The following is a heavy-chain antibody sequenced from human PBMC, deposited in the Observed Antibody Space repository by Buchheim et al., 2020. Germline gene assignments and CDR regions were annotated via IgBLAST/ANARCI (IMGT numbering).Heavy chain of an antibody. D-gene: IGHD4-17*01. J-gene: IGHJ6*02. CDR3: ARDGGYGDYDYYYYGMDV. CDR2: ISSSSSTI. CDR1: GFTFSSYS. Sequence: EVQLVESGGGLVQPGGSLRLSCAASGFTFSSYSMNGVRQAPGKGLEWVSYISSSSSTIYYADSVKGRFTISRDNAKNSLYLQMNSLRAEDTAVYYCARDGGYGDYDYYYYGMDVWGQGTT. V-gene: IGHV3-48*01.